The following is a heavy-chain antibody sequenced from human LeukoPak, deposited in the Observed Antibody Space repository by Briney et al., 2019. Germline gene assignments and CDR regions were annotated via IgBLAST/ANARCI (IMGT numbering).Heavy chain of an antibody. J-gene: IGHJ3*02. CDR3: ATGRDHAFDI. CDR2: IDGSSSYI. V-gene: IGHV3-21*01. Sequence: GGSLTLSCAASGFTFSSYSMNWVRQAPGKGLEWVSSIDGSSSYIYYADSVKGRFSVSRDNAKNSLYLQMNSLRAEDTAVYYCATGRDHAFDIWGQGTMVTVSS. CDR1: GFTFSSYS. D-gene: IGHD1-14*01.